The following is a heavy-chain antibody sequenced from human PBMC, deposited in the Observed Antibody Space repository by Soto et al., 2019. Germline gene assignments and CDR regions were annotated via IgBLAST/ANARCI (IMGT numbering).Heavy chain of an antibody. J-gene: IGHJ3*02. V-gene: IGHV1-69*01. CDR2: IIPIFGTA. D-gene: IGHD1-26*01. Sequence: QVQLVQSGAEVKKPGSSVKVSCKASGGTFSSYAISWVRQAPGQGLEWMGGIIPIFGTANYAQKFQGRVTMTADESTSTAYMERGRLISEDTAVYFCARAPSYLAAIDIWGQGTMVTVSS. CDR1: GGTFSSYA. CDR3: ARAPSYLAAIDI.